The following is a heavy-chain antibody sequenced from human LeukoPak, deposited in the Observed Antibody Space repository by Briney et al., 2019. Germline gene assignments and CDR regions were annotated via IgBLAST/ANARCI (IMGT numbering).Heavy chain of an antibody. J-gene: IGHJ4*02. CDR3: ARGIEAGVDY. CDR1: GYTFTNYD. V-gene: IGHV1-8*02. D-gene: IGHD6-25*01. CDR2: MSPGSGYT. Sequence: ASVKVSCKTSGYTFTNYDINWVRQATGQGLEWLGWMSPGSGYTGYAQKFQGSVTMTRDISITTAYVELSSLRSEDTAVYYCARGIEAGVDYWGQGTLVTVPS.